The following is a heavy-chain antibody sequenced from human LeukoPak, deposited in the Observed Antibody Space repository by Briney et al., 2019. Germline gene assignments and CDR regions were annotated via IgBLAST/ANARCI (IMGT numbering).Heavy chain of an antibody. CDR2: TYYSGST. CDR3: ARAVTGYCSSTSCQYYFDY. J-gene: IGHJ4*02. V-gene: IGHV4-59*01. Sequence: PSETLSLTCTVSGGSISSYYWSWIRQPPGKGLEWIGYTYYSGSTNYNPSLKSRVTISVDTSKNQFSLKLSSVTAADTAVYYCARAVTGYCSSTSCQYYFDYWGQGTLVTVSS. D-gene: IGHD2-2*01. CDR1: GGSISSYY.